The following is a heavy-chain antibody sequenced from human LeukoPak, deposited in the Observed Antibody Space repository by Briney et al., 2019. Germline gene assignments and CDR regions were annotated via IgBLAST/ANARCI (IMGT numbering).Heavy chain of an antibody. Sequence: SGTLSLTCAVSGGSISSTNWWSWVRQPPGKGLEWIGEIYHSGSTNYNPSLKSRVTISADKSKNQFSLKLSSVTAADTAVYYCARWGVVCFDYWGQGTLVTVSS. D-gene: IGHD2-15*01. CDR1: GGSISSTNW. CDR3: ARWGVVCFDY. J-gene: IGHJ4*02. CDR2: IYHSGST. V-gene: IGHV4-4*02.